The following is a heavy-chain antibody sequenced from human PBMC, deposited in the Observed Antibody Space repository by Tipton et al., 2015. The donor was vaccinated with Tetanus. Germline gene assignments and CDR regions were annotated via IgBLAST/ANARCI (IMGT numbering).Heavy chain of an antibody. CDR2: IKSKTDGGTT. CDR1: GFTFSNAW. D-gene: IGHD6-13*01. Sequence: SLRLSCAASGFTFSNAWMSWVRQAPGKGLEWVGRIKSKTDGGTTDYAAPVKGRFTISRDDSKNTLYLQMNSLKTGDTDGYYCTTDPTSSWWDGVVTQGKYWGQGTLVTVSS. CDR3: TTDPTSSWWDGVVTQGKY. V-gene: IGHV3-15*01. J-gene: IGHJ4*02.